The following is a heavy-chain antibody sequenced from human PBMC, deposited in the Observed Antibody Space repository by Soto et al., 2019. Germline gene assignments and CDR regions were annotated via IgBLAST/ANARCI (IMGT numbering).Heavy chain of an antibody. CDR3: ARWWSGSRQGFDP. V-gene: IGHV4-31*03. Sequence: QVQLQESGPGLVKPSQTLSLTCTVSGGSISSGDYYWSWIRQHPGKGLEWIGYIYYSGSTYYNPSLKRRVTXSXAXSKNQFSLKLSSVTAADTAVYYCARWWSGSRQGFDPWGQGTLVTVSS. CDR2: IYYSGST. D-gene: IGHD3-3*01. J-gene: IGHJ5*02. CDR1: GGSISSGDYY.